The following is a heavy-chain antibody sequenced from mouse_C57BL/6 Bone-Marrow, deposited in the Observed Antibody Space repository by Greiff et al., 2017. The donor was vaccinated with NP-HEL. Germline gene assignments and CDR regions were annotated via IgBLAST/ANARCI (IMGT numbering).Heavy chain of an antibody. J-gene: IGHJ1*03. Sequence: DVKLVESGGGLVKPGGSLKLPCAASGFTFSDYGMHWVRQAPEKGLEWVAYISSGSSTIYYADTVKGRFTISRDNAKNTLFLQMTSLRSEDTAMYYCARLITTVDWYFDVWGTGTTVTVSS. CDR1: GFTFSDYG. V-gene: IGHV5-17*01. CDR2: ISSGSSTI. D-gene: IGHD1-1*01. CDR3: ARLITTVDWYFDV.